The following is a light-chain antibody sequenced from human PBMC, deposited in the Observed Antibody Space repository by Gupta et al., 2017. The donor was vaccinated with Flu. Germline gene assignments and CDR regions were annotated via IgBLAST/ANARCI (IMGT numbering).Light chain of an antibody. V-gene: IGKV1D-43*01. Sequence: AIRMTQSPFSLSASVGDRVTITCWASQGISSYLAWYQQKPAKAPKLFIYYASSLQSVVPSRFSGSGSGTDYTLTISSLQPEDFATYYCQQYYSTRFTFGPGTKVDIK. CDR3: QQYYSTRFT. CDR1: QGISSY. J-gene: IGKJ3*01. CDR2: YAS.